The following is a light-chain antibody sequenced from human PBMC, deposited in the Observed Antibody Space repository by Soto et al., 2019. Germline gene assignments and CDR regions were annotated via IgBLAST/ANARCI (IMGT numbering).Light chain of an antibody. Sequence: EIVLTQSPATLSLSPGERATLSCRASQSVGTYLVWYQQKPGQAPRLLIYDASKRAIGIPDRFSGTGSGTDFTRAISNLEPDDSAVYYCQQRHAWPRIVGGGTRME. V-gene: IGKV3-11*01. CDR3: QQRHAWPRI. CDR2: DAS. J-gene: IGKJ4*01. CDR1: QSVGTY.